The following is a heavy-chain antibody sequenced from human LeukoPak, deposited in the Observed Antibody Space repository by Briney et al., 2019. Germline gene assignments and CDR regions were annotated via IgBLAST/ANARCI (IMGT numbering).Heavy chain of an antibody. CDR1: GGSISSGDYY. V-gene: IGHV4-30-4*01. Sequence: SETLSLTCTVSGGSISSGDYYWSWIRQPPGKGLEWIWYIYYSGSTYYNPSLKSRVTISVDTSKNQFSLKLSSVTAADTAVYYCARAGYFDWLLSPLDYWGQGTLVTVSS. CDR2: IYYSGST. J-gene: IGHJ4*02. D-gene: IGHD3-9*01. CDR3: ARAGYFDWLLSPLDY.